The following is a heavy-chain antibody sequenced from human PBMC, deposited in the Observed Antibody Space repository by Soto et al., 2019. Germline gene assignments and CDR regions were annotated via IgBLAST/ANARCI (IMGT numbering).Heavy chain of an antibody. V-gene: IGHV1-8*01. CDR2: MNPNSGNT. CDR1: GYTFTSYD. Sequence: ASVKVSCKASGYTFTSYDMNWVRQATGQGLEWMGWMNPNSGNTGYAQKFQGRVTMTRNTSISTAYMELSSLRSEDTAVYYCARGRFLEWGSVGYMDVWGKGTTVTVSS. CDR3: ARGRFLEWGSVGYMDV. D-gene: IGHD3-3*01. J-gene: IGHJ6*03.